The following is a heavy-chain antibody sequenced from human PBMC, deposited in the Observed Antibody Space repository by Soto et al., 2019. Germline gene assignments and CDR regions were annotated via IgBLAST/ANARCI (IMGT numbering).Heavy chain of an antibody. CDR3: ARDEDIVVVPAALSAPYYYYGMDV. CDR1: GFTFSSYS. Sequence: WGSLRLSCAASGFTFSSYSMNWARQAPGKGLEWVSSISSSSSYIYYADSVKGRFTISRDNAKNSLYLQMNSLRAEDTAVYYCARDEDIVVVPAALSAPYYYYGMDVWGQGTTVTVSS. CDR2: ISSSSSYI. D-gene: IGHD2-2*01. V-gene: IGHV3-21*01. J-gene: IGHJ6*02.